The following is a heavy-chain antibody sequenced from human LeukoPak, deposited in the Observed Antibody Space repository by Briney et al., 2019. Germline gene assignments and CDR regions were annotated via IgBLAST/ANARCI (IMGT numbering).Heavy chain of an antibody. Sequence: PGRSLRLSCAASGFTFSSFAMYWVRQAPGKGLEWVAVISYDGSDKYFADSVKGRFTISRNYSKNTLYLEMNSLRTEDTAVYCCARITCSSSSCYSQRFDYWGQGTLVTVSS. CDR3: ARITCSSSSCYSQRFDY. V-gene: IGHV3-30-3*01. CDR2: ISYDGSDK. J-gene: IGHJ4*02. CDR1: GFTFSSFA. D-gene: IGHD2-2*01.